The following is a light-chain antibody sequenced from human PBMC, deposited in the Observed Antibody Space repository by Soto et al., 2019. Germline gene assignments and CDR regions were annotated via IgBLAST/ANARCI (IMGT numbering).Light chain of an antibody. V-gene: IGKV3-20*01. CDR1: QSVSSSY. Sequence: EIVLTQSPGTLYLSPGERATLSCRASQSVSSSYLAWYQQKPGQAPRLLIYDASSRANGIPDRCSGSGSGTDFTLTISRLVPEDFAVYYCQQYGSSPPYTFGQGTKREIK. CDR3: QQYGSSPPYT. J-gene: IGKJ2*01. CDR2: DAS.